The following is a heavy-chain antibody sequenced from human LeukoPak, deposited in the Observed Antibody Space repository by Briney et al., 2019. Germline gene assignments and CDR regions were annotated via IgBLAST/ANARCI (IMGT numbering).Heavy chain of an antibody. J-gene: IGHJ3*02. D-gene: IGHD5-18*01. V-gene: IGHV1-18*01. Sequence: ASVKVSCTASVYTFNSYGIGGVRQAPRQGLEWMGWSTAVTCDTNYTQKGYGTVTMTTDTSTRPAYMEMRSLRSDDTAVYFCARDLERGYSYGYNAFDIWGQGKMGTVSS. CDR2: STAVTCDT. CDR3: ARDLERGYSYGYNAFDI. CDR1: VYTFNSYG.